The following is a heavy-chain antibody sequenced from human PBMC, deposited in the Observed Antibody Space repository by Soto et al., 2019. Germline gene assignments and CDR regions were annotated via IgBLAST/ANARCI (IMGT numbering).Heavy chain of an antibody. CDR2: INHSGST. CDR1: GGSFSGYY. Sequence: SETLSLTCAVYGGSFSGYYWSWIRQPPGKGLEWIGEINHSGSTKYNPSLKSRVTISVDTSKNQFSLKLSSVTAADTAVYYCERGTKSSSDLHYYYYYGMDVWSQGTTVTVSS. J-gene: IGHJ6*02. CDR3: ERGTKSSSDLHYYYYYGMDV. D-gene: IGHD6-6*01. V-gene: IGHV4-34*01.